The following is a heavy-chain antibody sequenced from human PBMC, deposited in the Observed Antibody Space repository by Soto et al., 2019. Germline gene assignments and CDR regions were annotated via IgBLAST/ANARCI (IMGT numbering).Heavy chain of an antibody. CDR2: INSGRSRI. CDR1: GFTFSSFE. CDR3: ATKMPGTTYFNY. D-gene: IGHD1-7*01. V-gene: IGHV3-48*03. J-gene: IGHJ4*02. Sequence: GGSLRLSCAASGFTFSSFEMNLVRQAPGKGLEWISYINSGRSRIYYADSVKGRFTISRDNAKNSLFLQMNSLRAEDTAIYYCATKMPGTTYFNYWGRGTLVTVSS.